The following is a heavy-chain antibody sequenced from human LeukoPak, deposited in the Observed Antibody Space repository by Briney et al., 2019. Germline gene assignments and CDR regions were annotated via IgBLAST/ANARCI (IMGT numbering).Heavy chain of an antibody. CDR2: IYYSGST. CDR1: GGSISSHY. D-gene: IGHD6-13*01. V-gene: IGHV4-59*11. CDR3: ARGGAAAAADY. J-gene: IGHJ4*02. Sequence: PSATLSLTCTVSGGSISSHYWSWIRQPPGKGLEWIGYIYYSGSTNYNPSLKSRVTMSVDTSKNQFSLKLSSVTAADTAVYYCARGGAAAAADYWGQGTLVTVSS.